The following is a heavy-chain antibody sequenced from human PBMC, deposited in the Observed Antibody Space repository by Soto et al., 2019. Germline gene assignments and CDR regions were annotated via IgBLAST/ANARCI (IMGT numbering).Heavy chain of an antibody. J-gene: IGHJ4*02. CDR2: INPNSGGT. Sequence: QVQLVQSGAEVKKPGASVKVSCKASGYTFTGYYMHWVRQAPGQGLEWMGWINPNSGGTNYAQKFQGWVTMTRDTSISTAYMQVSRLRPDDTAGYYCAILGGERGYCSGGSCPFDYWGQGTLVTVSS. CDR3: AILGGERGYCSGGSCPFDY. D-gene: IGHD2-15*01. V-gene: IGHV1-2*04. CDR1: GYTFTGYY.